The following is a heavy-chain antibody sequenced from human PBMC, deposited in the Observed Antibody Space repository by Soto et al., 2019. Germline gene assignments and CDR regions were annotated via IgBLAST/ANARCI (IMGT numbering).Heavy chain of an antibody. V-gene: IGHV3-30*18. D-gene: IGHD2-2*01. J-gene: IGHJ6*02. CDR3: AKDTGYCSSTSCYTGYYYYGMDV. CDR2: ISYDGSNK. Sequence: GGSLRLSCAASGFTFSSYGTHWVRQAPGKGLEWVAVISYDGSNKYYADSVKGRFTISRDNSKNTLYLQMNSLRAEDTAVYYCAKDTGYCSSTSCYTGYYYYGMDVWGQGTTVTVSS. CDR1: GFTFSSYG.